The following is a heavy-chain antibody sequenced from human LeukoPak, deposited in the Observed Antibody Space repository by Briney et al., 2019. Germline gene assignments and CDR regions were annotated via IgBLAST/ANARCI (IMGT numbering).Heavy chain of an antibody. Sequence: GGSLRLSCAASGFTFSSYWMHWVRQAPGKGLVWVSRINSDGSSTSYADSVKGRFTISRDNAKNTLYLQMNSLRAEDTAVYYCARDGEDTAMVPYFDYWGQGTLVTVSS. CDR2: INSDGSST. CDR3: ARDGEDTAMVPYFDY. D-gene: IGHD5-18*01. CDR1: GFTFSSYW. J-gene: IGHJ4*02. V-gene: IGHV3-74*01.